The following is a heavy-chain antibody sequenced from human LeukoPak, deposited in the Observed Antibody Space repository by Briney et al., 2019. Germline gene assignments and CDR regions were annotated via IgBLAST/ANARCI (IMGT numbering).Heavy chain of an antibody. V-gene: IGHV3-30*04. CDR1: GFTFSSYA. Sequence: PGRSLRLSCAASGFTFSSYAMHWVRQAPGKGLEWVAVISYDGSNKYYADSVKGRFTISRDNSKNTLYLQMNSLRAEDTAVYYCARSSNGYDYIAWDYWGQGTLVTVSS. CDR2: ISYDGSNK. CDR3: ARSSNGYDYIAWDY. D-gene: IGHD5-12*01. J-gene: IGHJ4*02.